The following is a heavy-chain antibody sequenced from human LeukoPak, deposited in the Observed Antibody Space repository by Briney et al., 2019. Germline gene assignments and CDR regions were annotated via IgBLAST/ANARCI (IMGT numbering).Heavy chain of an antibody. CDR2: FDPEDGET. V-gene: IGHV1-24*01. J-gene: IGHJ4*02. CDR1: GYTLTELS. D-gene: IGHD3-10*01. CDR3: ATIYYGSGSLQFDY. Sequence: ASVKVSCKVSGYTLTELSMHWVRQAPGKGLEWTGGFDPEDGETIYAQKFQGRVTMTEDTSTDTAYMELSSLRSEDTAVYYCATIYYGSGSLQFDYWGQGTLVTVSS.